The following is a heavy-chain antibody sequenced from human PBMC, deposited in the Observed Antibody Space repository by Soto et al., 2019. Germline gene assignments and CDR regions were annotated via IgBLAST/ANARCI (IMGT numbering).Heavy chain of an antibody. CDR3: TSDDYGTIDGRLDP. J-gene: IGHJ5*02. D-gene: IGHD4-17*01. V-gene: IGHV1-3*01. Sequence: QVQLVQSGAEVKEPGASVKVSCKTSGYTFTKHALHWVRQAPGRGPEWMGWINPLNGYTKYSERFQGSVSITRDTFASTAFMELRRLRSEDTAIYYCTSDDYGTIDGRLDPWGQGTRVTVSS. CDR2: INPLNGYT. CDR1: GYTFTKHA.